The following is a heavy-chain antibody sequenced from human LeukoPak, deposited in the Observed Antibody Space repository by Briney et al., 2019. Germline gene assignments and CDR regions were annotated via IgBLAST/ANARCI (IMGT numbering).Heavy chain of an antibody. Sequence: PSQTLSLTCTVSGGSISSGGYYWSWIRQHPGKGLEWIEYIYYSGSTYYNPSLKSRVTISVDTSKNQFSLRLSSVTAADTAVYYCAREDDILTGYYEDYYYYGMDVWGQGTTVTVSS. J-gene: IGHJ6*02. CDR3: AREDDILTGYYEDYYYYGMDV. D-gene: IGHD3-9*01. CDR2: IYYSGST. CDR1: GGSISSGGYY. V-gene: IGHV4-31*03.